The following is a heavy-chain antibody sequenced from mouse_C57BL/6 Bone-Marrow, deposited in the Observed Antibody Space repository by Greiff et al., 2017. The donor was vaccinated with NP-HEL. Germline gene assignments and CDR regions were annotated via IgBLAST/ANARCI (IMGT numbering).Heavy chain of an antibody. D-gene: IGHD2-2*01. Sequence: EVQVVESGGDLVKPGGSLKLSCAASGFTFSSYGMSWVRQTPDKRLEWVATISSGGSYTYYPDSVKGRVTISRDNAKNTLYLQMSRLKSEDTAMYYCARREVTTVFDYWGQGTTLTVAS. CDR3: ARREVTTVFDY. CDR1: GFTFSSYG. V-gene: IGHV5-6*01. CDR2: ISSGGSYT. J-gene: IGHJ2*01.